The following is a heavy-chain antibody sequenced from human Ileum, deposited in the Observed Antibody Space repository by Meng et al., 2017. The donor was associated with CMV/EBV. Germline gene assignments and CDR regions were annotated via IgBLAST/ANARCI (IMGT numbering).Heavy chain of an antibody. V-gene: IGHV5-51*01. J-gene: IGHJ4*02. D-gene: IGHD7-27*01. CDR1: AYTFTNYW. CDR2: IFPGDSDT. CDR3: AISSGEAFDY. Sequence: GESLKISCKTSAYTFTNYWIGWERQMPGKGLEWMGIIFPGDSDTRYSPSLQGQVTISADKSISTAYLQWSSLKASDTAMYYCAISSGEAFDYWGQGTLVNVSS.